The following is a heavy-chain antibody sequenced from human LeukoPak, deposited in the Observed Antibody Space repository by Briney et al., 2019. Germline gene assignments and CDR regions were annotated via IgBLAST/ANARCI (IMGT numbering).Heavy chain of an antibody. CDR2: IKEDGRQK. V-gene: IGHV3-7*01. CDR3: ARDSSRFGDPFDS. Sequence: PGGSLRLSCEGSGFSFSSYWMSWARQAPGKGLEWVANIKEDGRQKYYVGSVKGRFTISRDNAKNSLYLQMNSLRAEDTALYYCARDSSRFGDPFDSWGQGTLVTVSS. CDR1: GFSFSSYW. D-gene: IGHD3-16*01. J-gene: IGHJ4*02.